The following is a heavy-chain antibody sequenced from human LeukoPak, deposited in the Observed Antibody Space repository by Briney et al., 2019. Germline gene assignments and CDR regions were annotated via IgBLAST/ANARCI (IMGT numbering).Heavy chain of an antibody. D-gene: IGHD5-24*01. CDR3: ARKHSLLMGGYNYLGGAFDI. V-gene: IGHV4-31*03. J-gene: IGHJ3*02. CDR1: GGSISSGGYY. Sequence: SETLSLTCTVSGGSISSGGYYWSWIRQHPGKGLEWIGYIYYSGSTYYNPSLKSRVTISVDTSKNQFSLKLSSVTAADTAVYYCARKHSLLMGGYNYLGGAFDIWGQGTMVTVSS. CDR2: IYYSGST.